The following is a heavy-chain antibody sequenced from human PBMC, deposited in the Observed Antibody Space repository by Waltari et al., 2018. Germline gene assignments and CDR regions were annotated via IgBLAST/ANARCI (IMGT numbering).Heavy chain of an antibody. J-gene: IGHJ4*02. CDR3: AREMVRGGGDY. CDR1: GCTVRVKY. D-gene: IGHD3-10*01. V-gene: IGHV3-53*01. Sequence: EVQLVESGGGLIQPGGSLRLSCAASGCTVRVKYMSWGSQAPGKGLWWVSVIYSGGSTYYADSCKGRFTISRDNSNNTLYLQMNSLRAEDTAVYYCAREMVRGGGDYWGQGTLVTVSS. CDR2: IYSGGST.